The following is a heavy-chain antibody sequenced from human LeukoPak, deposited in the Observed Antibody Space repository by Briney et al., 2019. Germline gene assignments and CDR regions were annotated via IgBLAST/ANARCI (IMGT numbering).Heavy chain of an antibody. V-gene: IGHV3-48*03. CDR2: ISSSGSTI. CDR1: GFTFSSYE. D-gene: IGHD1-26*01. Sequence: LPGGSLRPSCAASGFTFSSYEMNWVRQAPGKGLEWVSYISSSGSTIYYADSVKGRFTISRDNAENSLSLQMNSLRAEDTAIYYCAREVGTMKDAFDIWGQGTMVTVSS. J-gene: IGHJ3*02. CDR3: AREVGTMKDAFDI.